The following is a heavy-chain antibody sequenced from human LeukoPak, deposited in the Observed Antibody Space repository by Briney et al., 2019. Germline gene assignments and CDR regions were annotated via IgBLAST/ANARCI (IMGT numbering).Heavy chain of an antibody. D-gene: IGHD2-15*01. Sequence: GGSLRLSCAASGFTFSTYEMSWVRQAPGAGLEWVLYISSSGGTIYYADSVKGRFTISRDNAKNSLYLQMNSLRDEDAAVYYCARGAPLVVITTAAFDIWGQGTMATVSS. CDR3: ARGAPLVVITTAAFDI. J-gene: IGHJ3*02. CDR2: ISSSGGTI. V-gene: IGHV3-48*03. CDR1: GFTFSTYE.